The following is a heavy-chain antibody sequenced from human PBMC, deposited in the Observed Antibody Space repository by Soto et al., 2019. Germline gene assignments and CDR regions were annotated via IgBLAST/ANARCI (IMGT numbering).Heavy chain of an antibody. Sequence: QVQLQESGPGLVKPSETLSLTCTVSGGSISSYYWSWIRQPAGKGLEWIGRICTSGSTNYNPSLKSRVTMSVDTSKNQFSLKLSSVTAADTAVYYCASHPTSLVGYERYFDYWGQGTLVTVSS. V-gene: IGHV4-4*07. J-gene: IGHJ4*02. CDR2: ICTSGST. D-gene: IGHD2-8*02. CDR1: GGSISSYY. CDR3: ASHPTSLVGYERYFDY.